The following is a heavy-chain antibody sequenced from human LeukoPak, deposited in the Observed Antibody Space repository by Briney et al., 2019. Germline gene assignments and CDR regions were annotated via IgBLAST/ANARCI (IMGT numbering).Heavy chain of an antibody. D-gene: IGHD1-26*01. Sequence: NPSETLSLTCTVSGGSISSYYWSWIRQPPGKGLEWIGSIYYSGSTYYNPSLKSRVTISVDTSKNQFSLKLSSVTAADTAMYYCARDKTGTWEYNWFDPWGQGTLVTVSS. CDR3: ARDKTGTWEYNWFDP. CDR1: GGSISSYY. J-gene: IGHJ5*02. V-gene: IGHV4-59*12. CDR2: IYYSGST.